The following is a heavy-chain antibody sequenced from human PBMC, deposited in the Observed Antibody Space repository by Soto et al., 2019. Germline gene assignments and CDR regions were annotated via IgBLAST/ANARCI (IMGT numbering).Heavy chain of an antibody. CDR2: IIPMYGPA. D-gene: IGHD3-10*01. J-gene: IGHJ5*02. Sequence: QVPLVQSGAEVKKPGSSVTVSCKASGGTFSSYAIHWVRQAPGQGLEWMGGIIPMYGPAKYAQRFQGRVTITADESTPTVYMELTSLTSQDTAFYYCARVTSMVRGVIDNGFDPWGHGTLVTVSS. CDR3: ARVTSMVRGVIDNGFDP. V-gene: IGHV1-69*01. CDR1: GGTFSSYA.